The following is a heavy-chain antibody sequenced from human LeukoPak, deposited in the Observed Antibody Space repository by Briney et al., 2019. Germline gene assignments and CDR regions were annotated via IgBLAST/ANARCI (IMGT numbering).Heavy chain of an antibody. Sequence: GGSLRLSCAASGFTFSSYWMSWVRQAPGKGLEWVANIKQGGSEKYYVDSVKGRFTISRDNAKNSLYLQMNSLRAEDTAVYYCARDLSRRWLQPPGDYWGQGALVTVSS. D-gene: IGHD5-24*01. CDR2: IKQGGSEK. CDR1: GFTFSSYW. J-gene: IGHJ4*02. V-gene: IGHV3-7*03. CDR3: ARDLSRRWLQPPGDY.